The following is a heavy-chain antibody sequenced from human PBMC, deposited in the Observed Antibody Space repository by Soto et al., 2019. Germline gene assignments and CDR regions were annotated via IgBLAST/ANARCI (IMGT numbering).Heavy chain of an antibody. J-gene: IGHJ4*02. CDR1: GYTFTNYY. Sequence: QVQLVQSGAEVKKPGDSVKVSCKASGYTFTNYYMHWVRQAPGQGLEWMGIIDPSGGSTRYAQKFQGRVTMTRDTSTSTVYMEVSSLRSDDTAVYYCARSNNWRLGQNWGQGTLVTVSS. CDR2: IDPSGGST. CDR3: ARSNNWRLGQN. V-gene: IGHV1-46*01. D-gene: IGHD1-20*01.